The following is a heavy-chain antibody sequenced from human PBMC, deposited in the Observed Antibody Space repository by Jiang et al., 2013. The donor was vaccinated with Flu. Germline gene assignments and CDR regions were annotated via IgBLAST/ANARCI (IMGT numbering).Heavy chain of an antibody. J-gene: IGHJ5*02. Sequence: ETLSLTCTVVWWRPSAVVVTTGRGSASPHGKGLEWIGSIYYSGSTYYNPSLKSRVTISVDTSKNQFSLKLSSVTAADTAVYYCARHFPREITIFGVVTTGWFDPWGQGTLVTVSS. CDR1: WRPSAVVVTT. CDR3: ARHFPREITIFGVVTTGWFDP. D-gene: IGHD3-3*01. V-gene: IGHV4-39*01. CDR2: IYYSGST.